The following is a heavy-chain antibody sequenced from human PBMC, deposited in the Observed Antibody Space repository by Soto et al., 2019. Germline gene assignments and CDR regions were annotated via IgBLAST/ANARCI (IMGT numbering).Heavy chain of an antibody. CDR1: GGSISSSRSY. CDR2: IYYSGST. CDR3: ALVVVEYSSSSGLGWFDP. J-gene: IGHJ5*02. D-gene: IGHD6-6*01. Sequence: SETLSLTCTVSGGSISSSRSYWGWIRQPPGKGLEWIGIIYYSGSTYYNPSLKSRVTISVDTSKNQLSLKLSSVTAADTAVYYCALVVVEYSSSSGLGWFDPWGQGTLVTVSS. V-gene: IGHV4-39*01.